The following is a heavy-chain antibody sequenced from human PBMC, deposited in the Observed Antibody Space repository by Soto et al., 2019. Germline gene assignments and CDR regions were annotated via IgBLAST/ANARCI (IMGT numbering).Heavy chain of an antibody. CDR3: ARTTDEDIVVVPAAIGWFDP. CDR1: GGTFSSYA. Sequence: QVQLVQSGAEVKKPGSSVKVSCKASGGTFSSYAISWVRQAPGQGLEWMGGITPIFGTANYAQKFQGRVTITADESTSTAYMELSSLRSEDTAVYYCARTTDEDIVVVPAAIGWFDPWGQGTLVTVSS. D-gene: IGHD2-2*01. J-gene: IGHJ5*02. CDR2: ITPIFGTA. V-gene: IGHV1-69*01.